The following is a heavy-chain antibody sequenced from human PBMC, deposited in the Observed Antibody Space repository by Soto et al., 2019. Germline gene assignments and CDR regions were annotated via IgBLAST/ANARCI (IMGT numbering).Heavy chain of an antibody. CDR2: IIPILGIA. CDR1: GGTFSSYT. V-gene: IGHV1-69*08. Sequence: QVQLVQSGAEVKKPGSSVKVSCKASGGTFSSYTISWVRQAPGQGLEWMGRIIPILGIANYAQKFQGRVTITADKSTSTAYMELSSLRSEDTAVYYCVRDRGASVVVPAAQPADDYWGQGTLVTVSS. CDR3: VRDRGASVVVPAAQPADDY. D-gene: IGHD2-2*01. J-gene: IGHJ4*02.